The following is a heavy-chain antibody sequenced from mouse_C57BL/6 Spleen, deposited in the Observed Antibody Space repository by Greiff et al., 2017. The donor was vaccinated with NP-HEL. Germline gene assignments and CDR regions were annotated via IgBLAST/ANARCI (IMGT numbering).Heavy chain of an antibody. D-gene: IGHD6-1*01. CDR1: GFTFSSYA. CDR2: ISDGGSYT. CDR3: ARVNPYYAMDY. J-gene: IGHJ4*01. V-gene: IGHV5-4*03. Sequence: EVKVEESGGGLVKPGGSLKLSCAASGFTFSSYAMSWVRQTPEKRLEWVATISDGGSYTYYPDNVKGRFTISRDNAKNNLYLQMSHLKSEDTAMYYCARVNPYYAMDYWGQGTSVTVSS.